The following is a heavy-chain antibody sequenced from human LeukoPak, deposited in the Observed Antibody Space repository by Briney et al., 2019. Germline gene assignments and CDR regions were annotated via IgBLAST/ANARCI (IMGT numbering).Heavy chain of an antibody. J-gene: IGHJ4*02. CDR1: GYTFTSYA. D-gene: IGHD6-13*01. V-gene: IGHV1-3*01. CDR3: ASSKTRPFSSSWRQFDY. CDR2: INAGNGNT. Sequence: VASVKVSCTASGYTFTSYAVHWVRQAPGQRLEWMGWINAGNGNTKYSQKFQGRVTITRDTSASTAYMELSSLRSEDTAVYYCASSKTRPFSSSWRQFDYWGQGTLVTVSS.